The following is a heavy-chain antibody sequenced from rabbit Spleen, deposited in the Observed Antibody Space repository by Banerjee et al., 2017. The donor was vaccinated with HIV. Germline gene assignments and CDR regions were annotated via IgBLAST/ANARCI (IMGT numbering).Heavy chain of an antibody. V-gene: IGHV1S45*01. D-gene: IGHD8-1*01. Sequence: QEQLEESGGGLVKPEGSLTLTCTASGFSFSSSYYMCWVRQAPGKGLEWIACNYGGSSDNTWYASWVNGRFAISKTSSTTVTLQMTSLTAADTATYFCARDAGTSFSTYGMDLWGPGTLVTVS. CDR1: GFSFSSSYY. CDR3: ARDAGTSFSTYGMDL. J-gene: IGHJ6*01. CDR2: NYGGSSDNT.